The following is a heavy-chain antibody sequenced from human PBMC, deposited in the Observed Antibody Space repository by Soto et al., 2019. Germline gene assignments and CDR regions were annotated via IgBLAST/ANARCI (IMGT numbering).Heavy chain of an antibody. J-gene: IGHJ4*01. CDR2: IVVGSGNT. CDR1: GCAFTSTA. CDR3: AADPENYDSSASM. V-gene: IGHV1-58*01. Sequence: ASLPVCLGASGCAFTSTAVHGVREARGQRLEWIGWIVVGSGNTNYAQKFQERVTITRDMSTSTAYMELSSLRSEDTAGDYCAADPENYDSSASMWGHGTLVTVSS. D-gene: IGHD3-22*01.